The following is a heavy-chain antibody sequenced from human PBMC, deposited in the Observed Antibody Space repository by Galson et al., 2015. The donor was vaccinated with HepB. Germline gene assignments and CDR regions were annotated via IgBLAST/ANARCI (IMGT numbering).Heavy chain of an antibody. CDR2: INPSGGST. D-gene: IGHD5/OR15-5a*01. Sequence: SVTVSCKASGGTFSSSAISWVRQAPGQGLEWMGIINPSGGSTSYAQEFQGRVTMTRDTSTSTVYMELSSLRSEDTAVYYCARKLASTGGYFDYWGQGTLVTVSS. CDR1: GGTFSSSA. CDR3: ARKLASTGGYFDY. V-gene: IGHV1-46*01. J-gene: IGHJ4*02.